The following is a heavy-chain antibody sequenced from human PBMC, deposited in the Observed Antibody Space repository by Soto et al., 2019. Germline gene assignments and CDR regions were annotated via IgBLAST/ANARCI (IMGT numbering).Heavy chain of an antibody. J-gene: IGHJ4*02. CDR1: GGSISSYY. CDR3: ARGLGFGESI. Sequence: QVQLQESGPGLVKPSETLSLTCTVSGGSISSYYWSWIRQPPGKGLEWIGYIYYSGRTNYNPSLKSRVTISVDTSKNQFSLKLSSVTAADTAVYYCARGLGFGESIWGQGTLLTVSS. CDR2: IYYSGRT. D-gene: IGHD3-10*01. V-gene: IGHV4-59*01.